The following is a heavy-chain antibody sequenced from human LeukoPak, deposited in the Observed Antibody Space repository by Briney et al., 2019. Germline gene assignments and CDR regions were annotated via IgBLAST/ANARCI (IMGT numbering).Heavy chain of an antibody. V-gene: IGHV4-59*01. D-gene: IGHD3-9*01. CDR2: IYYSGTT. CDR3: ARGLTYYDILTAYYTFPYFDY. Sequence: SETLSLTCTVSGGSISSYYWSWIRQPPGRGLEWIGSIYYSGTTNYNPSLKSRVTISIDTSKNQFSLKLSSVTAADTAVYYCARGLTYYDILTAYYTFPYFDYWGQGTLVTVSS. CDR1: GGSISSYY. J-gene: IGHJ4*02.